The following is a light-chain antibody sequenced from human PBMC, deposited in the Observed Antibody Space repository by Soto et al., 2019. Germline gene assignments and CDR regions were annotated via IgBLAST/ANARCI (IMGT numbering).Light chain of an antibody. CDR2: DVS. CDR1: SSDIGGYNY. J-gene: IGLJ1*01. Sequence: QSALTQPASVSGSPGQSITISCTGTSSDIGGYNYVSWYQQHPGKAPKLMIYDVSNRPSGVSNRFSGSKSGNTASLTISGLQAEDEADYYCSSYTSSITFYVFGTGTKLTVL. CDR3: SSYTSSITFYV. V-gene: IGLV2-14*01.